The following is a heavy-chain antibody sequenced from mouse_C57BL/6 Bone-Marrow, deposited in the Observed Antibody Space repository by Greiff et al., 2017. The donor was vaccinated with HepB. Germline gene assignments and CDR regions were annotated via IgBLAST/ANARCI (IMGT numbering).Heavy chain of an antibody. D-gene: IGHD3-1*01. J-gene: IGHJ1*03. Sequence: LVESGAELVKPGASVKMSCKASGYTFTTYPIEWMKQNHGKSLEWIGNFHPYNDDTKYNEKFKGKATLTVEKSSSTVYLELSRLTSDDSAVYYCARGRNGLAAPFDVWGTGTTVTVSS. CDR1: GYTFTTYP. CDR3: ARGRNGLAAPFDV. V-gene: IGHV1-47*01. CDR2: FHPYNDDT.